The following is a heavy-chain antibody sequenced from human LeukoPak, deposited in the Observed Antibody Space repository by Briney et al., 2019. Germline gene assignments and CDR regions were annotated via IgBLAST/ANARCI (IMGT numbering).Heavy chain of an antibody. V-gene: IGHV4-31*03. Sequence: SETLSLTCTVSGGSISSGGYYWSWIRQHPGKGLEWIGYIYYSGSTYYNPSLKSRVTISVDTSKNQFSLKLSSVTAADTAVYYCARSSIAARGYLDYWGQGTLVTVSS. CDR3: ARSSIAARGYLDY. CDR2: IYYSGST. CDR1: GGSISSGGYY. J-gene: IGHJ4*02. D-gene: IGHD6-6*01.